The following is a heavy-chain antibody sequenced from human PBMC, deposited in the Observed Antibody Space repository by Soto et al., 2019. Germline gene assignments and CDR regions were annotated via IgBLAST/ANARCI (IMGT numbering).Heavy chain of an antibody. J-gene: IGHJ6*02. CDR3: ARDMVRSMDV. V-gene: IGHV3-53*01. D-gene: IGHD3-10*01. Sequence: PGGSLRLSCAASGVTVSSNYRSWVRQAPGKGLEWVSVIYSGGSTYYADSVKGRFTISRDNSKNTLYLQMNSLRAEDTAVYYCARDMVRSMDVWGQGTTVTVSS. CDR1: GVTVSSNY. CDR2: IYSGGST.